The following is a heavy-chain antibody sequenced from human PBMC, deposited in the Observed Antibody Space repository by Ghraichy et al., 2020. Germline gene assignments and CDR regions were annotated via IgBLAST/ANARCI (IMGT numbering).Heavy chain of an antibody. CDR2: IYHSGST. Sequence: SETLSLTCAVSGGSISSSNWWSWVRQPPGKGLEWIGEIYHSGSTNYNPSLKSRVTIAVDKSKNQFSLKLSSVTAADTAVYYCASSNSSSWYASPFDYWGQGTLVTVSS. J-gene: IGHJ4*02. D-gene: IGHD6-13*01. V-gene: IGHV4-4*02. CDR1: GGSISSSNW. CDR3: ASSNSSSWYASPFDY.